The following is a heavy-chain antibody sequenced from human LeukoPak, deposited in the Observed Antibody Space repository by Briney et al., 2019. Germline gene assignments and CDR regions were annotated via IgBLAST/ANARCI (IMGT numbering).Heavy chain of an antibody. Sequence: GASVKVSCKASGYTFTSYAIHWVRQAPGQRLEWMGWISAGNGNTKYSQNFQGRVTFISNTSATTAFMELSSLRSEDAAVYYCARASGSRNNDYWGQGTLVTVSS. D-gene: IGHD1/OR15-1a*01. CDR3: ARASGSRNNDY. J-gene: IGHJ4*02. CDR1: GYTFTSYA. V-gene: IGHV1-3*01. CDR2: ISAGNGNT.